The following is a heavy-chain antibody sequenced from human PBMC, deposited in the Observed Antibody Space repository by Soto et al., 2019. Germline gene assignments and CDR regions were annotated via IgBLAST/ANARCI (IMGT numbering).Heavy chain of an antibody. CDR2: INPNSGGT. J-gene: IGHJ6*03. CDR3: ARDHSEDYYYYMDV. CDR1: GYTFTGYY. V-gene: IGHV1-2*04. D-gene: IGHD4-4*01. Sequence: ASVKVSCKASGYTFTGYYMHWVRQAPGQGLEWMGWINPNSGGTNYAQKFQGWVTMTRDTSISTAYMELSRLRSDDTAVYYCARDHSEDYYYYMDVWGKGTTVTVSS.